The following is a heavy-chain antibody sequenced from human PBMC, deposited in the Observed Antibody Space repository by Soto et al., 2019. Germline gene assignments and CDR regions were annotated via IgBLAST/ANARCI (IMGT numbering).Heavy chain of an antibody. V-gene: IGHV4-59*01. CDR3: ARVGDRGEISGY. CDR2: IYYSGST. J-gene: IGHJ4*02. CDR1: GGSISSYY. Sequence: KASETLSLTCTVSGGSISSYYWSWIRQPPGKGLEWIGYIYYSGSTNYNPSLKSRVTISVDTSKNQFSLKLSSVTAADTAVYYCARVGDRGEISGYWGQGTLVTVSS. D-gene: IGHD3-10*01.